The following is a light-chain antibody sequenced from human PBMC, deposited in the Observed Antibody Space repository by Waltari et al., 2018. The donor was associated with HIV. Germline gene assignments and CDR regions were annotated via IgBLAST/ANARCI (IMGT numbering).Light chain of an antibody. Sequence: QLVLTQSPSASASLGASVKLTCTLSSGHSYSAIAWHQQQPEKGARFLMKLNSDGSHSKGDGIPDRFSGSSSGSERYLTISSLQSEDEADYYCQTWGTGIVFGGGTKLTVL. V-gene: IGLV4-69*01. CDR1: SGHSYSA. CDR3: QTWGTGIV. CDR2: LNSDGSH. J-gene: IGLJ2*01.